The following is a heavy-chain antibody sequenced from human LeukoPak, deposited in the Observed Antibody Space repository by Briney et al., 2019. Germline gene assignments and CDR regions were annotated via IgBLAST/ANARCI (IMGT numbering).Heavy chain of an antibody. Sequence: GGTLRLSCAASGFTVSSNYMSWVRQAPGKGLEWVSVIYSGGSTYYADSVKGRFTISRDNSKNTLYLQMNSLRAEDTAVYYCARDPHYYDSSGPFDYWGQGTLVTVSS. D-gene: IGHD3-22*01. CDR2: IYSGGST. J-gene: IGHJ4*02. CDR3: ARDPHYYDSSGPFDY. V-gene: IGHV3-66*01. CDR1: GFTVSSNY.